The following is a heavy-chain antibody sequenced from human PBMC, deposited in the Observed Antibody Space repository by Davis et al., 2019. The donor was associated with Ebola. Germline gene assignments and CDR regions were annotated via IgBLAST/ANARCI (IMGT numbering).Heavy chain of an antibody. CDR3: AREVQQLLGTGPSYYYYYGMDV. CDR1: GYTFTSYY. J-gene: IGHJ6*04. V-gene: IGHV1-46*01. Sequence: AASVKVSCKASGYTFTSYYMHWVRQAPGQGLEWMGIINPSGGSTSYAQKFQGRVTMTRDTSTSTVYMELSSLRSEDTAVYYCAREVQQLLGTGPSYYYYYGMDVWGKGTTVTVSS. D-gene: IGHD6-13*01. CDR2: INPSGGST.